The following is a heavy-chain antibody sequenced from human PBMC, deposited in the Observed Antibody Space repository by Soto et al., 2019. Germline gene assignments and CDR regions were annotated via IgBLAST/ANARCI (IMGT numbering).Heavy chain of an antibody. CDR1: GGSISSYY. V-gene: IGHV4-59*08. CDR3: AIHTMIVVVGAFDI. Sequence: QVQLQESGPGLVKPSETLSLTCTVSGGSISSYYWSWIRQPPGKGLEWIGYIYYSGSTNYNPSLKRRVTISVDTSKNQFSLKLSSVTAADTAVYYCAIHTMIVVVGAFDIWGQGTMVTVSS. D-gene: IGHD3-22*01. J-gene: IGHJ3*02. CDR2: IYYSGST.